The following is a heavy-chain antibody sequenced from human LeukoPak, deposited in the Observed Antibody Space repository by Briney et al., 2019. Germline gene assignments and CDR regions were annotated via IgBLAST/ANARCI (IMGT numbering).Heavy chain of an antibody. CDR3: VRDTTSYYYYYMDV. CDR1: GGSISSYY. J-gene: IGHJ6*03. CDR2: IYTSGST. Sequence: SETLSLTCTVSGGSISSYYWSWIRQPAGKGLEWIGRIYTSGSTNYNPSLKSRVTISVDTSKNQFSLKLSSVTAADTAVYYCVRDTTSYYYYYMDVWGKGTTVTISS. V-gene: IGHV4-4*07. D-gene: IGHD1-1*01.